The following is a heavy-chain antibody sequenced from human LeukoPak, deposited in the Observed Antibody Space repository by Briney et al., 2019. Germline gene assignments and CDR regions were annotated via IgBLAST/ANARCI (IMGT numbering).Heavy chain of an antibody. Sequence: PSETLSLTCTVSGDSMNNYYYSWIRQPPGKGLEWIGYIYYSGSTNYNPSLRTRVTFSVDTSKNQLFLKLTSVTAADTAVYYWTREPHTETTWIRGQGTL. CDR3: TREPHTETTWI. CDR2: IYYSGST. V-gene: IGHV4-59*01. J-gene: IGHJ4*02. CDR1: GDSMNNYY. D-gene: IGHD4-17*01.